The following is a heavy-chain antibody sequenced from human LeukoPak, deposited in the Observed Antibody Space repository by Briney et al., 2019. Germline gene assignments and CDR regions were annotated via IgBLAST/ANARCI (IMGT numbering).Heavy chain of an antibody. D-gene: IGHD3-10*01. Sequence: PGGSLRLSCAASGFTSSSYSMNWVRQAPGKGLEWVSSISSSSSYIYYADSVKGRFTISRDNAKNSLYLQMNSLRAKDTAVYYCARDHYGSGSYYYYYYGMDVWGQGTTVTVSS. V-gene: IGHV3-21*01. J-gene: IGHJ6*02. CDR1: GFTSSSYS. CDR3: ARDHYGSGSYYYYYYGMDV. CDR2: ISSSSSYI.